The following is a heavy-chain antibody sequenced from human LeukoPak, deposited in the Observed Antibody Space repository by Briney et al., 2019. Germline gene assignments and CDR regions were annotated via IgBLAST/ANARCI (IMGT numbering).Heavy chain of an antibody. Sequence: PGGSLRLSCADSGFTFSSYWMSWVRQAPGKGLEWVANIKQDGSEKYYVDSVKGRFTISRDNAKNSLYLQMNSLRAEDAAVYYCARDYLGSSSGWYPRVYWGQGTLVTVSS. D-gene: IGHD6-19*01. CDR2: IKQDGSEK. J-gene: IGHJ4*02. CDR3: ARDYLGSSSGWYPRVY. CDR1: GFTFSSYW. V-gene: IGHV3-7*01.